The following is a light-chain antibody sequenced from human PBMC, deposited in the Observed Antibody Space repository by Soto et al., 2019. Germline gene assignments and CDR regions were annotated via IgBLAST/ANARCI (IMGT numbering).Light chain of an antibody. Sequence: IALTQCPATLSLSPGYSATLSCSASQSISSYLAWYQQKPGQPHRILIYDASNRATGIPARFSGSGSGTDLTLTISSLEPEDFVIYYCRQRSDWLTFGGGTKVDI. CDR3: RQRSDWLT. CDR1: QSISSY. V-gene: IGKV3-11*01. CDR2: DAS. J-gene: IGKJ4*01.